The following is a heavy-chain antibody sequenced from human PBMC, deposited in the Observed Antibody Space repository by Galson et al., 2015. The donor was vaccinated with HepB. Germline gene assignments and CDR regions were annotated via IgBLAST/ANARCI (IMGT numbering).Heavy chain of an antibody. Sequence: SLRLSCAASGFTFDDYGMSWVRQAPGKGLEWVSGINWNGGSTGYADSVKGRFTISRDNAKNSLYLQMNSLRAEDTALYYCARIMEGFGERNWFDPWGQGTLVTVSS. V-gene: IGHV3-20*04. CDR3: ARIMEGFGERNWFDP. CDR1: GFTFDDYG. CDR2: INWNGGST. D-gene: IGHD3-10*01. J-gene: IGHJ5*02.